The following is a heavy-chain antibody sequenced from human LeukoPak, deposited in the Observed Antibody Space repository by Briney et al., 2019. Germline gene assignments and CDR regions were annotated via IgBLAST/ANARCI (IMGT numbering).Heavy chain of an antibody. J-gene: IGHJ4*02. Sequence: ASVKVSCKASGGTFSSYAISWVRQAPGQGLEWMGGIIPIFGTANYAQKFQGRVTITTDESTSTAYMELSSLRSEDTAVYYCASPSRGTGTTLTPFDYWGQGTLVTVSS. CDR2: IIPIFGTA. CDR3: ASPSRGTGTTLTPFDY. D-gene: IGHD1-7*01. V-gene: IGHV1-69*05. CDR1: GGTFSSYA.